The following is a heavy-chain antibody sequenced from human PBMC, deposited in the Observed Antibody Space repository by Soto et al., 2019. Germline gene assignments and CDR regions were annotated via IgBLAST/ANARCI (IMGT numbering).Heavy chain of an antibody. CDR3: AAVKSLYSSGWETQPNWFDP. CDR2: IIPIFGTA. Sequence: GASVKVSCKASGGTFSSYAISWVRQAPGQGLEWMGGIIPIFGTANYAQKFQGRVTITADESTSTAYMELSSLRSEDTAVYYCAAVKSLYSSGWETQPNWFDPWGQGTLVTVSS. D-gene: IGHD6-19*01. J-gene: IGHJ5*02. V-gene: IGHV1-69*13. CDR1: GGTFSSYA.